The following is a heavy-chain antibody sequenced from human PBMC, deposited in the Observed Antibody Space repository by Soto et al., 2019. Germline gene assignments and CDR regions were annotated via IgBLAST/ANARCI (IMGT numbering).Heavy chain of an antibody. CDR3: ARGGHSSGYYYYYGMDV. J-gene: IGHJ6*02. V-gene: IGHV1-2*02. Sequence: GASVKVSCKASGYTFTGYYMHWVRQAPGQGLEWMGWINPSSGGTNYAQKFQGRVTMTRDTSISTAYMELSRLRSDDTAVYYCARGGHSSGYYYYYGMDVWGQGTTVTVSS. CDR1: GYTFTGYY. CDR2: INPSSGGT. D-gene: IGHD6-19*01.